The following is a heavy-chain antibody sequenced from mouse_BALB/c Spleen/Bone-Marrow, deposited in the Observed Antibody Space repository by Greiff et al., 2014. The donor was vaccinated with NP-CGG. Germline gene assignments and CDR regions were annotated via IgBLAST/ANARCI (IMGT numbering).Heavy chain of an antibody. CDR2: ISTYNGNT. Sequence: QVPLQQPGPEGGRPGVSGKISCKGAGYRFPDYAMHWGKPSHAKSLEWIGVISTYNGNTNYNQKFKGKATMTVDKSSSTAYMELARLTSEDSAIYYCARDLRHAMDYWGQGTSVTVSS. D-gene: IGHD2-12*01. V-gene: IGHV1-67*01. J-gene: IGHJ4*01. CDR1: GYRFPDYA. CDR3: ARDLRHAMDY.